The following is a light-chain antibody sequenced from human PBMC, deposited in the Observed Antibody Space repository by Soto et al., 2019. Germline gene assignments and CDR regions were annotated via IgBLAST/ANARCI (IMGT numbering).Light chain of an antibody. CDR3: QQRSNWPPYT. J-gene: IGKJ2*01. CDR1: LSVNSN. V-gene: IGKV3-11*01. Sequence: EIVLTQSPATLSLSPGERATLSCRASLSVNSNLAWYQQKPGQAPRLLIFDASNRATGIPARFSGSGSGTDFTLTISSLEPEDFAVYYCQQRSNWPPYTFGQGTKLEIK. CDR2: DAS.